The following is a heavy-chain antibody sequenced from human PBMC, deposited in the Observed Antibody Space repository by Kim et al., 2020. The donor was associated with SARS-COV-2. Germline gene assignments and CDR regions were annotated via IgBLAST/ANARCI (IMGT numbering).Heavy chain of an antibody. CDR2: IIPIFGTP. CDR3: ARARIAVAGTSYYYYGLDV. D-gene: IGHD6-19*01. Sequence: SVKVSCKASGGTFSSYAVNWVRQAPGQGLEWMGGIIPIFGTPNYAQTFQGRVTITADESTSTAYMELSSLRSEDTAVYYCARARIAVAGTSYYYYGLDVWGQGTTVTVSS. V-gene: IGHV1-69*13. CDR1: GGTFSSYA. J-gene: IGHJ6*02.